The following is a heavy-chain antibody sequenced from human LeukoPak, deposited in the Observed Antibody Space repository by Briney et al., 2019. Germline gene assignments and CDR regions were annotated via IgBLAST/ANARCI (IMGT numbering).Heavy chain of an antibody. CDR1: GASISSSHW. J-gene: IGHJ4*02. CDR3: ARTYDTSGYYYAFDY. Sequence: SETLSLTCAVSGASISSSHWWSWVRQAPGRGLEWIGEIYHSGSTNHNPSLKSRVTISVDKSKNQFSLKLSSVTAADTAVYYCARTYDTSGYYYAFDYWGQGTLVTVSS. CDR2: IYHSGST. D-gene: IGHD3-22*01. V-gene: IGHV4-4*02.